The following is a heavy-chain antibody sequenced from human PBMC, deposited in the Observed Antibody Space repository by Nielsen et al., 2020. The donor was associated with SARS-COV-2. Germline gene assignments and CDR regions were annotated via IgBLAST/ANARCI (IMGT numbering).Heavy chain of an antibody. CDR1: GYSFTSYW. D-gene: IGHD4-17*01. CDR2: IDPSDSYT. CDR3: ATPGGSTTGYYYYMDV. V-gene: IGHV5-10-1*01. J-gene: IGHJ6*03. Sequence: GESLKISCQGSGYSFTSYWISWVRQMPGKGLEWMGRIDPSDSYTNYSPSFQGHVTISADKSISTAYLQWSSLKASDTAMYYCATPGGSTTGYYYYMDVWGKGTTVTVSS.